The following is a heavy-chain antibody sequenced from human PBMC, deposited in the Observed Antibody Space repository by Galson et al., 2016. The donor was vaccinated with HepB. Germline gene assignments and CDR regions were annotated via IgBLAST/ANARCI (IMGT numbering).Heavy chain of an antibody. CDR2: ISTDDSST. D-gene: IGHD3-16*02. CDR3: ARLNWGSHRPHAFDI. J-gene: IGHJ3*02. CDR1: GYFFTTFW. Sequence: QSGAEVKKPGESLKISCQTSGYFFTTFWIGWVRQVPGKGLDWVGVISTDDSSTVYSPSFRGQVTISVDKSSSTTSLQWRSLRASDTAVYFCARLNWGSHRPHAFDIWGHGTLVTVS. V-gene: IGHV5-51*01.